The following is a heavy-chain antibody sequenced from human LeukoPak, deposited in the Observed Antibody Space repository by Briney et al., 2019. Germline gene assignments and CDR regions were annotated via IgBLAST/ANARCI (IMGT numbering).Heavy chain of an antibody. V-gene: IGHV3-7*01. CDR3: ARGRGGSGWYEFEC. Sequence: GGSLRLSCAASGFTFSDYWMSWVRQAPGKGREWVAHIKQDGSEKYYVDSGKGRFTISRDNAKNSLYLQMNSLRVEDTAVYYCARGRGGSGWYEFECWGQGPLVTVSS. CDR2: IKQDGSEK. D-gene: IGHD6-19*01. J-gene: IGHJ4*02. CDR1: GFTFSDYW.